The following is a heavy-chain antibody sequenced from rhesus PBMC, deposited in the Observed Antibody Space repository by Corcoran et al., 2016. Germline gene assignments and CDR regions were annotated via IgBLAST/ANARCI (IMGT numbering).Heavy chain of an antibody. V-gene: IGHV1-156*01. CDR2: VDPVYGEI. J-gene: IGHJ2*01. Sequence: EVQLVQSGAEVKKPGASVKVSCKVSGYTFPELSMPWVRQAPGKGLEWMGGVDPVYGEIIHAEKFQGRVTMTEDTSTDTAYMELSSLRSEDTAVYYCARRGDSWYFDLWGPGTPITISS. CDR3: ARRGDSWYFDL. D-gene: IGHD5-42*01. CDR1: GYTFPELS.